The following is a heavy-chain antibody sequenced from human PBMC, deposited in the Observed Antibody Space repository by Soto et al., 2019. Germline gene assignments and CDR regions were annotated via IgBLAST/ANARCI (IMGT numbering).Heavy chain of an antibody. J-gene: IGHJ4*02. CDR1: GFSISSGGYY. D-gene: IGHD3-22*01. CDR2: IYYSGST. Sequence: PSETLSLTCTVSGFSISSGGYYWIWIRQHPGKGLEWIGYIYYSGSTYYNPSLKSRVTISVDTSKNQFSLKLSSVTAADTAVYYCARGNSSGYYYWAYYFDYWGQGTLVTVSS. CDR3: ARGNSSGYYYWAYYFDY. V-gene: IGHV4-31*02.